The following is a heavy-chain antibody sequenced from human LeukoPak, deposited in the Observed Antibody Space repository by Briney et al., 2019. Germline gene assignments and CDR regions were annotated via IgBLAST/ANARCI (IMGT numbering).Heavy chain of an antibody. J-gene: IGHJ5*02. D-gene: IGHD5-12*01. Sequence: PGGSLRLSCVASGFTFSSYSMIWVRQAPGEGLVWVSYISSSSSTIYYADSVKGRFTISRDNAKNSLYLQMNSLRAEDTAVYYCARDGVGYSGYGWFDPWGQGTLVTVSS. CDR3: ARDGVGYSGYGWFDP. CDR1: GFTFSSYS. V-gene: IGHV3-48*04. CDR2: ISSSSSTI.